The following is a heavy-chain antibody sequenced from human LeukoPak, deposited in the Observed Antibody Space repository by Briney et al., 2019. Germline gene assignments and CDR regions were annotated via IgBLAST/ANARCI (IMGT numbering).Heavy chain of an antibody. CDR1: GFTFSSYW. CDR2: IKQDGSEK. CDR3: AREDYSNYVDY. V-gene: IGHV3-7*01. Sequence: GGSLRLSCAASGFTFSSYWMSWVRQAPGKGLEWVANIKQDGSEKYYVDSVKGRFTISRDNAKNSLYLQMNSLSAEDTAVYYCAREDYSNYVDYWGQGTLVTVSS. J-gene: IGHJ4*02. D-gene: IGHD4-11*01.